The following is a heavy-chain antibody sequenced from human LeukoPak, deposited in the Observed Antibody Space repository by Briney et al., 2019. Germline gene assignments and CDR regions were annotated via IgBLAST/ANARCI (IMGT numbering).Heavy chain of an antibody. CDR3: ASSNYYDSSGHPYDY. CDR2: ISAYNGNT. V-gene: IGHV1-18*01. J-gene: IGHJ4*02. Sequence: ASVKVSCKASGGTFSSYGISWVRQAPGQGLEWMGWISAYNGNTNYAQKLQGRVTMTTDTSTSTAYMELRSLRSDDTAVYYCASSNYYDSSGHPYDYWGQGTLVTVSS. D-gene: IGHD3-22*01. CDR1: GGTFSSYG.